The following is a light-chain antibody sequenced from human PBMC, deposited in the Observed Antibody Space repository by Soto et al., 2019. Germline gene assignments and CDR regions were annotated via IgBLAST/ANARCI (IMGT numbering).Light chain of an antibody. V-gene: IGKV3-11*01. Sequence: EIVLTQSPATLSLSPGERATISCSATHSVTTSLAWYQQKPGQAPRLLIYDASNRATGIPARFSGSGSGTDFTLTITRLEPEDFSVYYCQQYQSLTFGGGTKVDI. J-gene: IGKJ4*01. CDR3: QQYQSLT. CDR1: HSVTTS. CDR2: DAS.